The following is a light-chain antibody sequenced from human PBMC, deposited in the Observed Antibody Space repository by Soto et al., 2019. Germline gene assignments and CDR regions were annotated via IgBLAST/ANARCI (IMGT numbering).Light chain of an antibody. CDR3: SSYSYSTTRV. Sequence: QSALTQPASVSGSPGQSITIYCTGTSSAVGRYDYVSWYQQHPGKATKLMIYEVSNRPSGVSDRFSGSKSGNTASLTISGLQAEDEADYYCSSYSYSTTRVFGTGTKLTGL. J-gene: IGLJ1*01. CDR2: EVS. V-gene: IGLV2-14*01. CDR1: SSAVGRYDY.